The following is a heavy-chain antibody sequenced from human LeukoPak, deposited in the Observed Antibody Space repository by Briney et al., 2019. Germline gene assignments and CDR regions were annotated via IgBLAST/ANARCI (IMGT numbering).Heavy chain of an antibody. D-gene: IGHD6-19*01. V-gene: IGHV3-48*01. Sequence: GGSLRLSCAASGFTFSSYSMNWVRQAPGKGLEWVSYISSSSSTIYYADSVKGRFTISRDSAKNSLYLQMNSLRAEDTAVYYCARGPVAGYYYYYYMDVWGKGTTVTVSS. CDR3: ARGPVAGYYYYYYMDV. CDR1: GFTFSSYS. J-gene: IGHJ6*03. CDR2: ISSSSSTI.